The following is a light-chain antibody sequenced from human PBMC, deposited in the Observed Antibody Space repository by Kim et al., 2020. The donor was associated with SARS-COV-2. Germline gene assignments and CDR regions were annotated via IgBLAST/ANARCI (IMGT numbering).Light chain of an antibody. CDR1: QSISIY. J-gene: IGKJ2*01. V-gene: IGKV1-39*01. Sequence: SASVGDRVTITCRASQSISIYLNWYQQKPGKAPKLLIYAASSLQSGVPSRFSGSGSGTDFTLTISSLQPEEFATYYCQQSYSTPYTFGQGTKLEI. CDR2: AAS. CDR3: QQSYSTPYT.